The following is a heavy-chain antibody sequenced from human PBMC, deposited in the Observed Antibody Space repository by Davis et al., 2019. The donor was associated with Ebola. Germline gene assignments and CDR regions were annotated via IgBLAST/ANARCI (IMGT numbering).Heavy chain of an antibody. D-gene: IGHD3-22*01. J-gene: IGHJ6*02. CDR3: ARSGAPYYDSSGYYYYYAMDV. CDR1: GGSISSSY. CDR2: IYYFGTT. V-gene: IGHV4-59*08. Sequence: MPSETLSLTCTVSGGSISSSYWSWIRQPPGKGLEWIGYIYYFGTTKYNPSLRSRVSISVDTSKNQFSLKLSSVTAADMAVYYCARSGAPYYDSSGYYYYYAMDVWGQGTTVTVSS.